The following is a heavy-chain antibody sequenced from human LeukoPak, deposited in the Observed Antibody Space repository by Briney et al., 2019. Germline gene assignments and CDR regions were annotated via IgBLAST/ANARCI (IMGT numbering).Heavy chain of an antibody. Sequence: ASETLSLTCTVSGGSISSYYWSWIRQPPGKGLDWIGHIYYSGSTNYNPSLKSRVTISVDTSKNQFSLKLSSVTAADTAVYYCARERWLDYWGQGTLVTVSS. J-gene: IGHJ4*02. D-gene: IGHD5-24*01. CDR3: ARERWLDY. V-gene: IGHV4-59*12. CDR2: IYYSGST. CDR1: GGSISSYY.